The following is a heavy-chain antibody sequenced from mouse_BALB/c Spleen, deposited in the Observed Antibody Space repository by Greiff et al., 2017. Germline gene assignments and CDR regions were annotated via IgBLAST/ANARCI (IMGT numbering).Heavy chain of an antibody. Sequence: VQLQQSGPGLVKPSQSLSLTCTVTGYSITSDYAWNWIRQFPGNKLEWMGYISYSGSTSYNPSLKSRISITRDTSKNQFFLQLNSVTTEDTATYYCARGGYDDYYAMDYWGQGTSVTVSS. J-gene: IGHJ4*01. CDR1: GYSITSDYA. CDR2: ISYSGST. D-gene: IGHD2-14*01. V-gene: IGHV3-2*02. CDR3: ARGGYDDYYAMDY.